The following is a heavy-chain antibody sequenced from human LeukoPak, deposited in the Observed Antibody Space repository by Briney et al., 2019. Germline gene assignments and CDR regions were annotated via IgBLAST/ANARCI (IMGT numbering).Heavy chain of an antibody. V-gene: IGHV4-61*02. Sequence: PSETLSLTCTVSGGSISSGSYYWSWIRQPAGKGLEWIGRIYTSGSTNYNPSLKSRVTISVDTSKNQFSLKLSSVTAADTAVYYCVTITTGGWFDPWGQGTLVTVSS. J-gene: IGHJ5*02. CDR1: GGSISSGSYY. CDR3: VTITTGGWFDP. D-gene: IGHD5-24*01. CDR2: IYTSGST.